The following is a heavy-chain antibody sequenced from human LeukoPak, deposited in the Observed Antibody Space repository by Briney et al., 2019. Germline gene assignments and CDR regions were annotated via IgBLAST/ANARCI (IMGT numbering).Heavy chain of an antibody. V-gene: IGHV4-39*01. Sequence: PSETLSLTCTVSGGSISSSSYYWGWIRQPPGKGLEWIGSIYYSGSTYYNPSLKSRVTISVDTSKNQFSLKLSSVTAADTAVYYCARHPGGDYVILTGYPISPIDYWGQGTLVTVSS. D-gene: IGHD3-9*01. CDR3: ARHPGGDYVILTGYPISPIDY. CDR2: IYYSGST. CDR1: GGSISSSSYY. J-gene: IGHJ4*02.